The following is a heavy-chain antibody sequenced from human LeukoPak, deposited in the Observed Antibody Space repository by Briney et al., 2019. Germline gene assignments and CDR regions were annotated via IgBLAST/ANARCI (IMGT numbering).Heavy chain of an antibody. D-gene: IGHD3-3*01. V-gene: IGHV3-23*01. CDR2: ISGSGGST. Sequence: PGGSLRLSCAASGFTFNSYAMSWVRQAPGKGLEWVSGISGSGGSTFHADSVKGRFTISRDNSKNTLYLQMNSLRADDTAVYYCAKDLSDFWSGRNFDYWGQGTLVTVSS. CDR3: AKDLSDFWSGRNFDY. J-gene: IGHJ4*02. CDR1: GFTFNSYA.